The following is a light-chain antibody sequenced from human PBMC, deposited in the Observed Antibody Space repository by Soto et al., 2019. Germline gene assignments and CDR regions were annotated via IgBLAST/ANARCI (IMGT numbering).Light chain of an antibody. Sequence: DIQMTQSPSTLSASVGDRVTITCRASQSISTSLTWYQQKPGKAPKLLIYHASSLESGVPSRFSGSGSGTQFTLTISSLQPDDSATYYCQQYNSYWTFGQGTKVDIK. V-gene: IGKV1-5*01. CDR1: QSISTS. CDR2: HAS. J-gene: IGKJ1*01. CDR3: QQYNSYWT.